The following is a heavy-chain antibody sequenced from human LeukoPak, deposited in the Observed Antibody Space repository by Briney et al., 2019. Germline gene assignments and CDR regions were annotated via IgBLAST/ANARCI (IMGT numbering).Heavy chain of an antibody. J-gene: IGHJ5*02. CDR2: INHSGST. V-gene: IGHV4-34*01. Sequence: SETLSLTCAVYGGSFSGYYWSWIRQPPGKGLEWIGEINHSGSTNYNPSLKSRVTISVDTSKHQFSLKLSSVTAADTAVYYCARGNRPTFYFNNWFDPWGQGTLVTVSS. CDR1: GGSFSGYY. D-gene: IGHD3-10*01. CDR3: ARGNRPTFYFNNWFDP.